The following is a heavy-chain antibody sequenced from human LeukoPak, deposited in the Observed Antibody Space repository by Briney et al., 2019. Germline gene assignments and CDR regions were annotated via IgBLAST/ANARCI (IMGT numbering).Heavy chain of an antibody. Sequence: GRSLRLSCAASGFTFSSYGMHWVRQAPGKGLEWVAVISYDGSNKYYAESVKGRFTIYRDNSKNTLYLQMNSLRAEDTAVHYCAKTEAGTEVDYWGQGTLVTVSS. CDR3: AKTEAGTEVDY. CDR1: GFTFSSYG. D-gene: IGHD6-19*01. CDR2: ISYDGSNK. V-gene: IGHV3-30*18. J-gene: IGHJ4*02.